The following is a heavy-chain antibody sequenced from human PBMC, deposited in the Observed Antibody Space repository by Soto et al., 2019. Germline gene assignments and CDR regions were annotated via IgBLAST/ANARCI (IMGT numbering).Heavy chain of an antibody. CDR1: GGSISSGDYY. CDR3: ARVTTVTTAIDY. Sequence: SETLSLTCTVSGGSISSGDYYWSWIRQPPGKGLEWIGYIYYSGSTYYNPSLKSRVTISVDTSKNQFSLKLSSVTAADTAVYYCARVTTVTTAIDYWGQGTLVTVSS. D-gene: IGHD4-17*01. J-gene: IGHJ4*02. V-gene: IGHV4-30-4*01. CDR2: IYYSGST.